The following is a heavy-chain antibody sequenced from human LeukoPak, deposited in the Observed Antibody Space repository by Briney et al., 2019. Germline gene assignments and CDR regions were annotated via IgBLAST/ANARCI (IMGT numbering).Heavy chain of an antibody. D-gene: IGHD6-19*01. J-gene: IGHJ4*02. Sequence: GGSLRLSCAASGFTFSSYGMHWVRQAPGKGLEWVAVISYDGSNKYYADSEKGRFTISRDNSKNTLYLQMNSLRAEDTAVYYCANLAVAGIFDYWGQGTLVTVSS. CDR1: GFTFSSYG. CDR3: ANLAVAGIFDY. V-gene: IGHV3-30*18. CDR2: ISYDGSNK.